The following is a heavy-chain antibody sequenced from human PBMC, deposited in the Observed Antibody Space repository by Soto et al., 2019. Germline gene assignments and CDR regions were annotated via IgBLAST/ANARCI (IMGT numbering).Heavy chain of an antibody. CDR1: GYTFTSYG. J-gene: IGHJ5*02. Sequence: ASVKVSCKASGYTFTSYGISWVRQAPGQGLEWMGWISAYNGNTNYAQKLQGRVTMTTDTSTSTAYMELRSLRSDDTAVYYCARERTVVVPAAENWFDPWGQGTLVTVSS. D-gene: IGHD2-2*01. V-gene: IGHV1-18*01. CDR3: ARERTVVVPAAENWFDP. CDR2: ISAYNGNT.